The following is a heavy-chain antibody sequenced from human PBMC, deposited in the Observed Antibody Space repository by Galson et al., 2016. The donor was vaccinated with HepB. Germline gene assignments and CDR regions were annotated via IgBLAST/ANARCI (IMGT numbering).Heavy chain of an antibody. Sequence: SLRLSCAASGFTFSNCGMAWVRQAPEKGLEWVSAISDSGDNTYYVDSVKGRFTISRDNSKNTLYLQMNSLRAEDTAVYYCAKEHSGYFDYWGQGTLVTVSS. V-gene: IGHV3-23*01. CDR3: AKEHSGYFDY. D-gene: IGHD6-19*01. CDR2: ISDSGDNT. CDR1: GFTFSNCG. J-gene: IGHJ4*02.